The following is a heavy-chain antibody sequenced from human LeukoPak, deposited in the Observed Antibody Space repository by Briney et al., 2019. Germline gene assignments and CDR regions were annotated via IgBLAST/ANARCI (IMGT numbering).Heavy chain of an antibody. CDR3: ARNGVYGSESHFDY. CDR2: IYYSGST. Sequence: PSETLSLTCTVSGGSISSGGYYWSWIRQHPGKGLEWIGYIYYSGSTYYNPSLKSRVTISVDTSKNQFSLKLSSVTAADTAVYYCARNGVYGSESHFDYWGQGTLVTVSS. V-gene: IGHV4-31*03. D-gene: IGHD3-10*01. CDR1: GGSISSGGYY. J-gene: IGHJ4*02.